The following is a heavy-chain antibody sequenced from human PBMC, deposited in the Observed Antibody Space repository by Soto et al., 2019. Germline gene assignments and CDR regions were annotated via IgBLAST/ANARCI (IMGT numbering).Heavy chain of an antibody. Sequence: GGSLRLSCAASGFTFSSYWMSWVRQAPGKGLEWVANIKQDGSEKYYVDSVKGRFTISRDNAKNSLYLQMNSLRAEDTAVYYCARRKGLLGYCSSTSCYFAFDIGGKGTMVTVSS. J-gene: IGHJ3*02. CDR2: IKQDGSEK. CDR1: GFTFSSYW. CDR3: ARRKGLLGYCSSTSCYFAFDI. D-gene: IGHD2-2*01. V-gene: IGHV3-7*01.